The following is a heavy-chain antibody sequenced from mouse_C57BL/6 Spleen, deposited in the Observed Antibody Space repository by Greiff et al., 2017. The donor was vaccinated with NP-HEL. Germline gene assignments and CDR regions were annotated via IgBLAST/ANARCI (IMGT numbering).Heavy chain of an antibody. V-gene: IGHV5-9*01. Sequence: DVMLVESGGGLVKPGGSLKLSCAASGFTFSSYTMSWVRQTPEKRLEWVATISGGGGNTYYPDSVKGRFTISRDNAKNTLYLQMSSLRSEDTALYYCARQNYGSYAMDYWGQGTSVTVSS. CDR2: ISGGGGNT. J-gene: IGHJ4*01. CDR3: ARQNYGSYAMDY. CDR1: GFTFSSYT. D-gene: IGHD1-1*01.